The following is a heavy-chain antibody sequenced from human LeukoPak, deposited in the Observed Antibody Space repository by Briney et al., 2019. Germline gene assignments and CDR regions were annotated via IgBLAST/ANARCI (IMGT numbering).Heavy chain of an antibody. V-gene: IGHV3-23*01. CDR1: GFTFSSYA. CDR3: AKDPLYCSGGSCYLYYYYGMDV. CDR2: ISGSGGST. Sequence: PGGSLRLSCAASGFTFSSYAMSWVRQAPGKGLEWVSAISGSGGSTCYADSVKGRFTISRDNSKNTLYLQMNSLRAEDTAVYYCAKDPLYCSGGSCYLYYYYGMDVWGQGTTVTVSS. D-gene: IGHD2-15*01. J-gene: IGHJ6*02.